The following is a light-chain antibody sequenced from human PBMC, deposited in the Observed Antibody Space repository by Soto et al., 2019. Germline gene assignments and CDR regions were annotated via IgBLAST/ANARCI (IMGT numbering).Light chain of an antibody. CDR1: SSDVGGYNY. V-gene: IGLV2-14*01. J-gene: IGLJ2*01. CDR2: DVS. Sequence: QSALTQPASVSGSPGQSITISCTGTSSDVGGYNYVSWYQQHPGKAPKLMIDDVSNRLSGVSNRFSGSKSGNTAYLTISGLQAEDEADYYCRSYTSSSTPVVFGGGTKLTVL. CDR3: RSYTSSSTPVV.